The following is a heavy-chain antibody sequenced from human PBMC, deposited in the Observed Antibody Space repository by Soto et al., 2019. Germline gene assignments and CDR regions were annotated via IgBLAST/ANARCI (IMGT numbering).Heavy chain of an antibody. CDR1: GDSVSDYY. Sequence: SETLSLTCTVSGDSVSDYYWSWIRQPAGKGLEWIGRGHASGTTNYNPSLKSRITMSVDTSTNQFSLKLTSVTAADTAAYYCARDLSAITMVRGGWFDTWGQGTLVTVS. CDR3: ARDLSAITMVRGGWFDT. V-gene: IGHV4-4*07. D-gene: IGHD3-10*01. J-gene: IGHJ5*02. CDR2: GHASGTT.